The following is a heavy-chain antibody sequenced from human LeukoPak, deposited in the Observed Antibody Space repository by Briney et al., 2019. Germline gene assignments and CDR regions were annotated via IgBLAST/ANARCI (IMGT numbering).Heavy chain of an antibody. D-gene: IGHD5-12*01. CDR1: GYSFTSYW. J-gene: IGHJ4*02. CDR2: IYPGGSDT. Sequence: GESLKISCKGSGYSFTSYWIGWVRQMPGKGLEWMGIIYPGGSDTRYSPSFQGQVTISADKSISTAYLQWSSLKASDTAMYYCARLISSGYDPGRYYFDYWGQGTLVTVSS. CDR3: ARLISSGYDPGRYYFDY. V-gene: IGHV5-51*01.